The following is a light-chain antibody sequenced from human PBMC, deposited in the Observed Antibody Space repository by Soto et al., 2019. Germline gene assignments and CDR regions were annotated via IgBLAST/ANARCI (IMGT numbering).Light chain of an antibody. CDR2: DAS. V-gene: IGKV3-11*01. CDR1: QSVSSY. CDR3: QQRSNWPIT. Sequence: IVLTQSPATLSFSPGERATLSCSASQSVSSYLAWYQQKPGQAPRLLIYDASNRATGIPARFSGSGSGTDFTLTISSLEPEDFAVYYCQQRSNWPITFSQGTRLEIK. J-gene: IGKJ5*01.